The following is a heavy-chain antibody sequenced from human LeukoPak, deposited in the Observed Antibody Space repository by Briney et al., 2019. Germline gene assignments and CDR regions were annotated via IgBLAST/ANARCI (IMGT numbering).Heavy chain of an antibody. CDR3: ARGRNYVSDYYFDV. CDR2: ISPEGDS. D-gene: IGHD1-7*01. J-gene: IGHJ6*03. Sequence: SETLSLTCAVYGVSLRGYYWSWIRQSPEKGLEWIGEISPEGDSICNPSLKSRLTLSVDMSKNQFSLKLRSVTAADTAVYYCARGRNYVSDYYFDVWGKGTTVIVSS. CDR1: GVSLRGYY. V-gene: IGHV4-34*01.